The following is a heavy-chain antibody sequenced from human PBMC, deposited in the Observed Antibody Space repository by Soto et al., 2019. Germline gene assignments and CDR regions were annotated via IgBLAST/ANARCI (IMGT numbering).Heavy chain of an antibody. J-gene: IGHJ6*02. V-gene: IGHV1-2*04. CDR2: INPNSGGT. CDR1: GYTFTGYY. CDR3: ARGGGLSSPSYGMDV. Sequence: ASVKVSCKASGYTFTGYYMHWVRQAPGQGLEWMGWINPNSGGTNYAQKFQGWVTMTRDTSISTAYMELSRLRSDDTAVYYCARGGGLSSPSYGMDVWGQGTTVPVSS. D-gene: IGHD3-10*01.